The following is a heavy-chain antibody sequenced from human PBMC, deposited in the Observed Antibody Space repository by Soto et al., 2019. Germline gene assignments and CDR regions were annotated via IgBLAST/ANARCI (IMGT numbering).Heavy chain of an antibody. CDR1: GYTFTGYY. Sequence: VPLKVSCKASGYTFTGYYMHWLRQAPGQGLEWVGWINPNSGGTNYAQKFQGWVTMTRDTSISTAYMELSRLRSDDTAVYYCAGAALGYCSGGSCQTTHGAVYYYGMDVWGQGTTVTVSS. D-gene: IGHD2-15*01. V-gene: IGHV1-2*04. CDR2: INPNSGGT. CDR3: AGAALGYCSGGSCQTTHGAVYYYGMDV. J-gene: IGHJ6*02.